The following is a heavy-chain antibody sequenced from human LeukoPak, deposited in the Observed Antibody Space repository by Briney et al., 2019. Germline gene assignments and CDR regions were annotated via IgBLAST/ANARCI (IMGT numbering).Heavy chain of an antibody. V-gene: IGHV3-21*01. J-gene: IGHJ4*02. Sequence: GGSLRLSCAVSGFTFTDYSMIWVRHAPRKGMEWVSSITSSSNYIYYAEPMKGRFTTSRENAKNSLYLQINSLRAEDAAVYYCATDKLGGSGSSDYWGQGTLVTVSS. CDR1: GFTFTDYS. D-gene: IGHD3-10*01. CDR2: ITSSSNYI. CDR3: ATDKLGGSGSSDY.